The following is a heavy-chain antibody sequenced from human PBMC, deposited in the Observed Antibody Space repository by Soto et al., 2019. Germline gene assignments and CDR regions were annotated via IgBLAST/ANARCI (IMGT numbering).Heavy chain of an antibody. Sequence: GGSLRLSCAASGFTFSTSSISWVRQAPGKGLECVSTFRERGGTTHYPASVKDRFTISIDTSKNMLFLQMNRLRAEATAIYYYVTDSLWPIISPTHDYRGQGTLVTVSS. CDR1: GFTFSTSS. CDR3: VTDSLWPIISPTHDY. J-gene: IGHJ4*02. CDR2: FRERGGTT. V-gene: IGHV3-23*01.